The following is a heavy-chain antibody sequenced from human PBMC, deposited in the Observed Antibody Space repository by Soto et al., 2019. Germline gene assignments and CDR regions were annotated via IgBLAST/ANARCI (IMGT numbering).Heavy chain of an antibody. CDR3: ASYYKGYCSGGSCPPWDY. CDR2: IIPIFGTA. Sequence: QVQLVQSGAEVKKPGSSVKVSCKASGGTFSNYAISWVRQAPGQGLEWMGGIIPIFGTANYAQKFKGRVTITADEATSTAYMELSSLRSEDTAVYYCASYYKGYCSGGSCPPWDYWGQGTLVTVSS. CDR1: GGTFSNYA. V-gene: IGHV1-69*01. J-gene: IGHJ4*02. D-gene: IGHD2-15*01.